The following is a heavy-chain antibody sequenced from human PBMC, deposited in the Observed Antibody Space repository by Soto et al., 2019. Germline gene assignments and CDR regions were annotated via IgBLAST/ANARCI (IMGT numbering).Heavy chain of an antibody. CDR1: VFTFSGYG. Sequence: GGSRRLSCRASVFTFSGYGIHGGGQAPGKGLEWVAVISYDGSNKYYADSVKGRFTVSRNNSKNTLYLQMNSLRAEDTAVYYCAKKRYSSSGYFDYWGQGTLVTVSS. CDR2: ISYDGSNK. D-gene: IGHD6-13*01. CDR3: AKKRYSSSGYFDY. J-gene: IGHJ4*02. V-gene: IGHV3-30*18.